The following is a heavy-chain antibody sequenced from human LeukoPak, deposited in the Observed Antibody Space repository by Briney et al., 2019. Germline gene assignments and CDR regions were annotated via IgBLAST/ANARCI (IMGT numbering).Heavy chain of an antibody. CDR3: ARFSPRAMGNYLDF. J-gene: IGHJ4*02. Sequence: SQTLSLTCAVSGGSISSGSYSWSWIRQPPGKGLEWIGYIYPRGSTYYNPSLKSRVILALDKSANQFSLNLSSVTAADTAVYYCARFSPRAMGNYLDFWGQGTLVTVSS. CDR1: GGSISSGSYS. V-gene: IGHV4-30-2*01. D-gene: IGHD7-27*01. CDR2: IYPRGST.